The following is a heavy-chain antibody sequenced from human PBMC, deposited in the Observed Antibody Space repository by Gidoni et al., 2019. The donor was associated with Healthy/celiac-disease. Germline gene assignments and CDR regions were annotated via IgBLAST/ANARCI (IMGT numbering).Heavy chain of an antibody. CDR2: ISGSGGST. J-gene: IGHJ4*02. Sequence: EVQLLESGGGLVQPGGSLRLSCAASGFTFSSYAMSWVRQAPGKGLEWVSAISGSGGSTYYADSVKGRFTISRDNSKNTLYLQMNSLRAEDTAVYYCAKAVQRENDYGDYYFDYWGQGTLVTVSS. V-gene: IGHV3-23*01. CDR1: GFTFSSYA. D-gene: IGHD4-17*01. CDR3: AKAVQRENDYGDYYFDY.